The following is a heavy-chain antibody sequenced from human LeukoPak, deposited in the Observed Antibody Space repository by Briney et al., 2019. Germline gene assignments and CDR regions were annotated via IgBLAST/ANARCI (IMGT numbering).Heavy chain of an antibody. J-gene: IGHJ6*02. CDR2: IYHSGST. Sequence: SQTLSLTCTVSGGSISSGGYYWSWIRQPPGKGLEWIGYIYHSGSTYYNPSLKSRVTISVDRSKNQFSLKLSSVTAADTAVYYCAKEGRDVKNARYGMDVWGQGTTVTVSS. V-gene: IGHV4-30-2*01. CDR3: AKEGRDVKNARYGMDV. D-gene: IGHD5-24*01. CDR1: GGSISSGGYY.